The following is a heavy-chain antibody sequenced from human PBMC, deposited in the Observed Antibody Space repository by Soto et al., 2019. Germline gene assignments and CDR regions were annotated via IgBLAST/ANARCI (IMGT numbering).Heavy chain of an antibody. Sequence: PGGSLSLSCTSSGFTFSTFGMNWVRQAPGKGLEWISYISSSSTTIFYGGSVEGRFTVSRDNAENSLYLQMNSLRDEDTAVYYCARDKGGAAIGLKWFEPWGHGALVTVSS. V-gene: IGHV3-48*02. CDR3: ARDKGGAAIGLKWFEP. CDR2: ISSSSTTI. CDR1: GFTFSTFG. J-gene: IGHJ5*02. D-gene: IGHD6-25*01.